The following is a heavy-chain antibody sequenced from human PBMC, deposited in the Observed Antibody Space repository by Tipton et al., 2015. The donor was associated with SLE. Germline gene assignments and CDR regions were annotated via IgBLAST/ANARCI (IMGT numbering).Heavy chain of an antibody. Sequence: SLRLSCAASGFTFSSYGMHWVRQAPGKGLEWVAFIRYDGSNKYYADSVKGRFTISRDNSKNTLYLQMDSLRAEETAVYYCANGDRVSASTIDAFDIWGQGKMVTVSS. CDR1: GFTFSSYG. V-gene: IGHV3-30*02. CDR3: ANGDRVSASTIDAFDI. J-gene: IGHJ3*02. D-gene: IGHD2-21*01. CDR2: IRYDGSNK.